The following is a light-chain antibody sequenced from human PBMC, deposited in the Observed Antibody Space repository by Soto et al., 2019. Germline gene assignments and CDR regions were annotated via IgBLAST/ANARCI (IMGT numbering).Light chain of an antibody. V-gene: IGLV2-23*02. Sequence: QSVLSQPASVSGSPGQSITISCTGTSSDVGSYNLVSWYQQHPGKAPKLMIYENSERPSGVSNRFSGSKSGITASLTISGLQAEDEADYYCCSYAISATFVFGGGTKVTVL. CDR2: ENS. CDR1: SSDVGSYNL. CDR3: CSYAISATFV. J-gene: IGLJ2*01.